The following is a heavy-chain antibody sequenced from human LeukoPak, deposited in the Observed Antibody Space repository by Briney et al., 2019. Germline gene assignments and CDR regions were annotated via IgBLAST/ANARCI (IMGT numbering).Heavy chain of an antibody. CDR3: VRRSDLTTNVDY. CDR1: GDSISSSSSGYY. CDR2: IYSSGST. J-gene: IGHJ4*02. Sequence: PSETLSLTCTVSGDSISSSSSGYYWGWIRQPPGKGLEWIGNIYSSGSTYYNPSLKSRVTISVDTSKNQFSLKLSSVTAADTAVYYCVRRSDLTTNVDYWGQGTLVTVSS. D-gene: IGHD2-15*01. V-gene: IGHV4-39*01.